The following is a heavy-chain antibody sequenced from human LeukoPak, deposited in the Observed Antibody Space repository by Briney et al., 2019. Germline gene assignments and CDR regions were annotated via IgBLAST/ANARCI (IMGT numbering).Heavy chain of an antibody. CDR1: GGXISNTNC. J-gene: IGHJ5*02. Sequence: PSGTLSLTCVVSGGXISNTNCWSWVRQPPGQGLEWIGEISLSGLTNYNPSLKSRVTISVDTSKNQFSLKLSSVTAADTSIYYCVGRKSTTPNWFDPWGQGTLVTVSS. D-gene: IGHD1-1*01. CDR2: ISLSGLT. V-gene: IGHV4-4*02. CDR3: VGRKSTTPNWFDP.